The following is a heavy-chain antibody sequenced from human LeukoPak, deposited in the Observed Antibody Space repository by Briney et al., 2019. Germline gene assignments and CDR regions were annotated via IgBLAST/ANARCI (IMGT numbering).Heavy chain of an antibody. D-gene: IGHD1-20*01. CDR2: IIPIFGTA. Sequence: ASVKVSCKASGGTFSSYAISWVRQAPGQGREWMGGIIPIFGTANYAQKFQGRVTITTDESTSTAYMELSSLRSEDTAVYYCAREYNWNPYYFDYWGQGTLVTVSS. V-gene: IGHV1-69*05. J-gene: IGHJ4*02. CDR1: GGTFSSYA. CDR3: AREYNWNPYYFDY.